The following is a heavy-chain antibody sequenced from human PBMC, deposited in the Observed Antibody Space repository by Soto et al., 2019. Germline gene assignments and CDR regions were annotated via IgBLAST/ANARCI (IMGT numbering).Heavy chain of an antibody. CDR3: ARVGSKSFYYATDV. J-gene: IGHJ6*02. D-gene: IGHD4-4*01. CDR1: GCSISSFC. Sequence: SETLSLTCAVSGCSISSFCWTWIRRPPGQGLEWIGYICTGGTTKYNPSLKSRVTMSVDTSKTQFSLKLTSVTAADTAVYYCARVGSKSFYYATDVWGQGTTVTVSS. CDR2: ICTGGTT. V-gene: IGHV4-4*09.